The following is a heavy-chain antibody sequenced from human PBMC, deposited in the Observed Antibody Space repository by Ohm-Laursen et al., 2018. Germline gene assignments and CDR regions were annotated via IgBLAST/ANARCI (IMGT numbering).Heavy chain of an antibody. CDR3: ARLVGATHLDH. Sequence: SLRLSCAASGFTVSSNYMSWVRQAPGKGLEWVSVIYTGGSTYNADSVKGRFTISRDNSKNTLYLQMNSLRAEDTAVYYCARLVGATHLDHWGQGTLVTVSS. J-gene: IGHJ4*02. CDR2: IYTGGST. D-gene: IGHD1-26*01. CDR1: GFTVSSNY. V-gene: IGHV3-66*01.